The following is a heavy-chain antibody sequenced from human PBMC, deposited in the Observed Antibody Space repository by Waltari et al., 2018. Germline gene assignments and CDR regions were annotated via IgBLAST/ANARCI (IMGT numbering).Heavy chain of an antibody. CDR3: ASSYDFWRLFDP. CDR2: IDPREGRT. V-gene: IGHV1-46*01. D-gene: IGHD3-3*01. CDR1: GYTFTSYY. J-gene: IGHJ5*02. Sequence: QVQLVQSGAEVKKPGASVKVSCKASGYTFTSYYMHLVRQAPGQGLEWMGIIDPREGRTSDAKKIHASVTMTKNTSRSTGSMELGSLRSEDTAVHYCASSYDFWRLFDPWGQGTLVTVSS.